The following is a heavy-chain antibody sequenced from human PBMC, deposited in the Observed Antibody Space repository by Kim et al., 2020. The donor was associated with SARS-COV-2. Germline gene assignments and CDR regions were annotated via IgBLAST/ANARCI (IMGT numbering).Heavy chain of an antibody. D-gene: IGHD6-6*01. CDR3: ARRHSSSSISASFDY. J-gene: IGHJ4*02. Sequence: SLKSRVTISVDTSKNQCSLKLSSVTAADTAVYYCARRHSSSSISASFDYWGQGTLVTVSS. V-gene: IGHV4-34*01.